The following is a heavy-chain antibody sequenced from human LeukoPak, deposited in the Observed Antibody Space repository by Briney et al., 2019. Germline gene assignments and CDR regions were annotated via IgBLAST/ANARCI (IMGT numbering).Heavy chain of an antibody. V-gene: IGHV3-20*04. D-gene: IGHD4-17*01. CDR3: ARVSDERDYEYYYYYMDV. CDR2: INWNGGST. Sequence: GGSLRLSCAASGFTFDDYGMSWVRQAPGKGLEWVSGINWNGGSTGYADSVKGRFTISRDNAKNSLYLQMNSLRAEDTALYYCARVSDERDYEYYYYYMDVWGKGTTVTVSS. CDR1: GFTFDDYG. J-gene: IGHJ6*03.